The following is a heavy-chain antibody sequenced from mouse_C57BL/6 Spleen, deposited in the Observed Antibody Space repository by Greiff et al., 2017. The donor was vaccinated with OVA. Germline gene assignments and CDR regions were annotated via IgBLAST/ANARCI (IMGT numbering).Heavy chain of an antibody. D-gene: IGHD4-1*02. CDR2: IDPSDSYT. CDR3: ARPTGTDYYAMDN. Sequence: QVQLQQPGAELVKPGASVKLSCKASGYTFTSYWMQWVKQRPGQGLEWIGEIDPSDSYTNYNQKFKGKATLTVDPSYSTAYMQLSSLTSEDSAVYYCARPTGTDYYAMDNWGQGTSVTVSS. V-gene: IGHV1-50*01. J-gene: IGHJ4*01. CDR1: GYTFTSYW.